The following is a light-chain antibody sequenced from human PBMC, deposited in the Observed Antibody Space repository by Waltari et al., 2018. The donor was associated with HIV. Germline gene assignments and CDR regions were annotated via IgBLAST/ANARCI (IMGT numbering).Light chain of an antibody. CDR3: AAWGDSLTSFV. V-gene: IGLV1-47*01. J-gene: IGLJ1*01. Sequence: QSVLTQTPSASETPGQRVTISCSGSSSNIGSNSVYWYQHLPGTAPKLLIYRNNQRPSGVPDRFSGSKSGTSASLAISGLRSEDEADYYCAAWGDSLTSFVFGTGTKVTVL. CDR2: RNN. CDR1: SSNIGSNS.